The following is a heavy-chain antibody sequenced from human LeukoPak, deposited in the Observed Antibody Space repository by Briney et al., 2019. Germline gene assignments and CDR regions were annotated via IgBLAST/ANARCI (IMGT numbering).Heavy chain of an antibody. J-gene: IGHJ4*02. D-gene: IGHD3-16*01. CDR1: GFIFRDYA. CDR2: LRGDGET. V-gene: IGHV3-23*01. CDR3: AKASWVSSADAVL. Sequence: PGGSLRLSCVASGFIFRDYAMSWVRQAPAGGLEWASSLRGDGETFYTDSVKGRFTLSRDHSGNTVYLQLNNLRVEDTAVYYCAKASWVSSADAVLWGQGTLVTVS.